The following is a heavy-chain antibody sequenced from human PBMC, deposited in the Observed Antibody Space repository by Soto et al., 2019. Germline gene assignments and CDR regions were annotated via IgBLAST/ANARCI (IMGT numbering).Heavy chain of an antibody. CDR3: ARGLGGRRGPPALPVPVLDY. Sequence: PPATLSLTCAVYGGSFSGYYWSWIRQPPGKGLEWIGEINHSGSTNYNTSLKSRVPISVDTSKNPFSLKMSSVTAADTAVYYCARGLGGRRGPPALPVPVLDYWGQGTLVTVSS. CDR2: INHSGST. J-gene: IGHJ4*02. D-gene: IGHD3-10*01. V-gene: IGHV4-34*01. CDR1: GGSFSGYY.